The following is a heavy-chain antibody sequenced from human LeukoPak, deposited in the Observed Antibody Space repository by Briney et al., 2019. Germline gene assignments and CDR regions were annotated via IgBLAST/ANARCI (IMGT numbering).Heavy chain of an antibody. V-gene: IGHV3-23*01. CDR1: GFTFSDFA. J-gene: IGHJ4*02. CDR3: ARGSDLASFNELEY. Sequence: GGSLRLSCTASGFTFSDFAMSWVRQAPGKGLEWVSGNTGSVEYYANSVKGRFTVSRDDSKSTLYLQMNSLGVEDTATYYCARGSDLASFNELEYSGQGTLVAVSS. D-gene: IGHD2-21*01. CDR2: NTGSVE.